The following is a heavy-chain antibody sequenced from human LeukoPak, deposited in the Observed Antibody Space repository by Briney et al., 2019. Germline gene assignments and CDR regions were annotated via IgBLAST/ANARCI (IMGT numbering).Heavy chain of an antibody. CDR2: ISYGGDT. Sequence: TSETLSLTCTVSGGSITNDKYYWGWVRQPPGKGLEWTGSISYGGDTYYNPSLKSRVTISVDTSKNQFSLTLSSVTAADTAIYHCARYCSSSTCYTRRAFDYWGQGTLVTVSS. V-gene: IGHV4-39*01. CDR1: GGSITNDKYY. CDR3: ARYCSSSTCYTRRAFDY. D-gene: IGHD2-2*01. J-gene: IGHJ4*02.